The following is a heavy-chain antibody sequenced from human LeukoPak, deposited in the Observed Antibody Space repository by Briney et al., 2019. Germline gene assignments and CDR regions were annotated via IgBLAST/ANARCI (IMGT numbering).Heavy chain of an antibody. D-gene: IGHD6-6*01. J-gene: IGHJ6*02. CDR1: GGCFSGYY. V-gene: IGHV4-34*01. Sequence: SETLSLTCAVYGGCFSGYYWSWIRQPPGKGLEWIGEINHSGSTNYNPSLKSRVTISVDTSKNQFSLKLSSVTAADTAVYYCARGSSHSSSSGRRSYYYYGMDVWGQGTTVTVSS. CDR3: ARGSSHSSSSGRRSYYYYGMDV. CDR2: INHSGST.